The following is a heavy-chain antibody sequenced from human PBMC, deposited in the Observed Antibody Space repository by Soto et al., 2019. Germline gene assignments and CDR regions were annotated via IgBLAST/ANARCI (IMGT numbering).Heavy chain of an antibody. V-gene: IGHV3-23*01. Sequence: GGSLRLSCAASGFTFSSYAMSWVRQAPGKGLEWVSAISGSGGSTYYADSVKGRFTISRDNSKNTLYLQMNSLRAEDTAVYYCAKQYIKGPGGGVDAFDIWGQGTMVTVSS. CDR1: GFTFSSYA. J-gene: IGHJ3*02. CDR3: AKQYIKGPGGGVDAFDI. CDR2: ISGSGGST. D-gene: IGHD6-6*01.